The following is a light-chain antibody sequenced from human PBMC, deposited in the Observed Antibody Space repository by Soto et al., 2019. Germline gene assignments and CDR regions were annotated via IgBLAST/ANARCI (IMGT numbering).Light chain of an antibody. J-gene: IGKJ4*01. CDR1: QGXXXX. CDR3: QQANSFPLT. V-gene: IGKV1-12*01. CDR2: TGS. Sequence: DIQMTQSPSSVSASVGDRVSITCRASQGXXXXLAWYQQKPGRAPKLLIYTGSSLQSGVPSRFXXXGSGTXXXXXXXXXQPXDVATYYCQQANSFPLTFGGGTKVEIK.